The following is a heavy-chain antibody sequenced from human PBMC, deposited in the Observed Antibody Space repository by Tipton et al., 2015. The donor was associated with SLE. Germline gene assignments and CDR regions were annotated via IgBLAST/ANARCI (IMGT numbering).Heavy chain of an antibody. V-gene: IGHV1-18*01. CDR1: GYIFTSYG. D-gene: IGHD6-13*01. J-gene: IGHJ6*02. CDR3: ARDPGWVAAAGRDYYGMDV. CDR2: ISAYHVNT. Sequence: QLVQSGAEVKKPGASVKVSCKASGYIFTSYGISWVRQAPGQGLEWMGWISAYHVNTNYAQKIQDRVTMTTDTSTSTAYMELSSLRSEDTAVYYCARDPGWVAAAGRDYYGMDVWGQGTTVTVSS.